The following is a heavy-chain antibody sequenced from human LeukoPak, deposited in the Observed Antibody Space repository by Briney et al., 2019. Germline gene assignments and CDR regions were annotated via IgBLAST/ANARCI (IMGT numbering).Heavy chain of an antibody. CDR2: INPSSGGT. CDR3: ARVRTAMVTRAFDY. J-gene: IGHJ4*02. CDR1: GYTFTGYY. D-gene: IGHD5-18*01. V-gene: IGHV1-2*06. Sequence: ASVKVSCKASGYTFTGYYMHWVRQAPGQGLEWMGRINPSSGGTNYAQKFQGRVTMTRDTSISTAYMELSRLRSDDTAVYYCARVRTAMVTRAFDYWGQGTLVTVSS.